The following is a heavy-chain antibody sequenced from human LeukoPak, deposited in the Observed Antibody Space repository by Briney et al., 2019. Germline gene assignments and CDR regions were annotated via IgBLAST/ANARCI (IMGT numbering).Heavy chain of an antibody. Sequence: PGGFLRLSCAASGFTFSKSWMSWVRQAPGKGLEWVANMNEDGSERDYVDSVKGRFTMSRDNAKNSLDLQMNSLRAEDTAVYYCARGHYGLDVWGQGTSVTVSS. CDR3: ARGHYGLDV. CDR2: MNEDGSER. J-gene: IGHJ6*02. V-gene: IGHV3-7*03. CDR1: GFTFSKSW.